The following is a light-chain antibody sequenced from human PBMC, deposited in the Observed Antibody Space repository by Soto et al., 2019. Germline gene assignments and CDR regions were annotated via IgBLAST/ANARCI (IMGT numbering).Light chain of an antibody. V-gene: IGLV2-14*01. Sequence: QSALTQPASVSGSPGQSITISCTGTSSDVGGYNYVSWYQQHPGKAPKLMIYDVSNRPSGVSNRFSGSKSGNTASLTISGLQAEDEADYYCSSYTSSSTLLRVVFGGGTQLTVL. CDR1: SSDVGGYNY. CDR3: SSYTSSSTLLRVV. CDR2: DVS. J-gene: IGLJ2*01.